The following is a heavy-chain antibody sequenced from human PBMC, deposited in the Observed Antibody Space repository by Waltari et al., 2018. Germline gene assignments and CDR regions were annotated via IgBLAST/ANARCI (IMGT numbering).Heavy chain of an antibody. J-gene: IGHJ2*01. CDR3: AKRSPEDWYFDL. CDR1: GFTFSSYA. V-gene: IGHV3-23*01. Sequence: EVQLLESGGGLVQPGGSLRLSCAASGFTFSSYAMSWVRQAPGKGREWVYAISGRGGSTYYADSGKGRFTISRDNSKNTLYLQMNSLRAEDTAVYYCAKRSPEDWYFDLWGRGTLVTVSS. CDR2: ISGRGGST.